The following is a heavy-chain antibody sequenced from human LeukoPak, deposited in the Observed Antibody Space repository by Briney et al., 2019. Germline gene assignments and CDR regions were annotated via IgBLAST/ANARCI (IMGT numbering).Heavy chain of an antibody. Sequence: GGSLRLSCAASGFTVSNNYMSWVRQTPGKGLEWVSLIYSGGSTYYADSVKGRFTISRDNSKNTLYLQMNSLRAEDTAVYYCRWEPKYWGQGTLVTVSP. D-gene: IGHD1-26*01. V-gene: IGHV3-66*01. CDR1: GFTVSNNY. CDR2: IYSGGST. CDR3: RWEPKY. J-gene: IGHJ4*02.